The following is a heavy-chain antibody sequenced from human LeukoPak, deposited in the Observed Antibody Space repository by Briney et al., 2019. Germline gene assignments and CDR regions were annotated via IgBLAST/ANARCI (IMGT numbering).Heavy chain of an antibody. Sequence: GGSLRLSCAASGFTFSSFWMHWVRQAPGKGLVWVSRVNGDGSSTTYADSVKGRFTISRDSAKNTVYLQMNSLRAEDTAVYYCARPQHGDLYAFDIWDHGTMVTVSS. CDR3: ARPQHGDLYAFDI. CDR2: VNGDGSST. J-gene: IGHJ3*02. D-gene: IGHD4-17*01. CDR1: GFTFSSFW. V-gene: IGHV3-74*01.